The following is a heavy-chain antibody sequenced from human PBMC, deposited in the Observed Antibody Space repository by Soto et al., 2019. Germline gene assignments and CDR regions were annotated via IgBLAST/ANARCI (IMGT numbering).Heavy chain of an antibody. D-gene: IGHD3-10*01. V-gene: IGHV3-23*01. J-gene: IGHJ4*02. CDR2: VLQSGDGT. Sequence: EVQLLESGGGLVQPGGSLRLSCAASGFTFNNYAMTWVRQAPGKGPEWVSTVLQSGDGTFYADSVRGRFIISRDNSKDTLYLQMNSLRAEDTAFYQCVRDYYHISGSHYDIPLDSWGQGTLVTVSS. CDR1: GFTFNNYA. CDR3: VRDYYHISGSHYDIPLDS.